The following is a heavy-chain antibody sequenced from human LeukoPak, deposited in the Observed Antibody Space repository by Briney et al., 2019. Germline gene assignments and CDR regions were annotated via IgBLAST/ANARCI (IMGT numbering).Heavy chain of an antibody. Sequence: GGPPRLSCAASVFTFSSYAMHWVRQAPGKVLESVSAIRSNGFSTYYAHSVKGRFTISRDNSKNTLYLQMGSLRAEDMAVFYRPRGVYDILTGYKNWGQGTLVTVSS. CDR2: IRSNGFST. D-gene: IGHD3-9*01. CDR1: VFTFSSYA. J-gene: IGHJ4*02. CDR3: PRGVYDILTGYKN. V-gene: IGHV3-64*01.